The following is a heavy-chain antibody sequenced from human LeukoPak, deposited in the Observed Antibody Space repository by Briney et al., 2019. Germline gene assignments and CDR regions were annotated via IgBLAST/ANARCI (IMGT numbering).Heavy chain of an antibody. Sequence: SETLSLTCTVSGGSISPYYWSWLRQPPGKGLEWIGYISNSGSTHYNSSLKSRVTISVDTSKNQFSLKLSSVTAADTAVYYCARGPSSIAASWFDPWGQGTLVTVSS. CDR3: ARGPSSIAASWFDP. J-gene: IGHJ5*02. CDR1: GGSISPYY. D-gene: IGHD6-6*01. CDR2: ISNSGST. V-gene: IGHV4-59*08.